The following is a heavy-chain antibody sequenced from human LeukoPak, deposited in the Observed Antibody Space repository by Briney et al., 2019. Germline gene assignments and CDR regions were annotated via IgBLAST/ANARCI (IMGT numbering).Heavy chain of an antibody. CDR1: GFTFSSYG. CDR2: IWYDGSNK. D-gene: IGHD3-3*01. Sequence: GGSLRLSCAASGFTFSSYGMHWVRQAPGKGLEWVAVIWYDGSNKYYADSVKGRFTISRDNSKNTLYLQMNSLRAEDTAVYYCVRVNDFWSGYYTFDYWGQGTLVTVSS. CDR3: VRVNDFWSGYYTFDY. V-gene: IGHV3-33*01. J-gene: IGHJ4*02.